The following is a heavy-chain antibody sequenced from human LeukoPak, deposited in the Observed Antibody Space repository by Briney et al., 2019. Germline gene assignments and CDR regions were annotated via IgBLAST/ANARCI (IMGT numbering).Heavy chain of an antibody. CDR3: AKENWNYEYNWSDP. D-gene: IGHD1-7*01. CDR1: GFTFSTYW. J-gene: IGHJ5*02. CDR2: IKQDGSEK. V-gene: IGHV3-7*03. Sequence: GGSLRLSCAVSGFTFSTYWMSWVRQAPGKGLEWVANIKQDGSEKYYVDSVKGRFTISRDNAKNSLYLQMNSLRAEDTAVYYCAKENWNYEYNWSDPWGQGTLVTVSS.